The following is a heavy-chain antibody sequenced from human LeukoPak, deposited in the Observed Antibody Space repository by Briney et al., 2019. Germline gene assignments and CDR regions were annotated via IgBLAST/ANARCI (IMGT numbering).Heavy chain of an antibody. Sequence: GGSLRLSCAASGFTFSSYGMHWVRQAPGKGLEWVAFIRYDGSNKYYADSVKGRFTISRDNSKNTLYLQINSLRPEDTAVYYCAKNSHNYYGSGSYLPHLDYWGQGTLVTVSS. J-gene: IGHJ4*02. D-gene: IGHD3-10*01. CDR3: AKNSHNYYGSGSYLPHLDY. CDR1: GFTFSSYG. V-gene: IGHV3-30*02. CDR2: IRYDGSNK.